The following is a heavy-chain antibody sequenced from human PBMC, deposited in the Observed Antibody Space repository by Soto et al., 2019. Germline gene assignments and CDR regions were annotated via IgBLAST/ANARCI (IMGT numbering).Heavy chain of an antibody. CDR3: AKSPRGEMATD. CDR2: INTYNGMT. Sequence: QVQLVQSGGEVKKPGASVTVSCKASGYTFINYHITWVRQAPGQGLEWMAWINTYNGMTDYAPRSQGRVTTTGATSTSTAFMELRNLESDDTAVYFCAKSPRGEMATDWGQGTLVIVSS. D-gene: IGHD2-21*01. V-gene: IGHV1-18*01. J-gene: IGHJ4*02. CDR1: GYTFINYH.